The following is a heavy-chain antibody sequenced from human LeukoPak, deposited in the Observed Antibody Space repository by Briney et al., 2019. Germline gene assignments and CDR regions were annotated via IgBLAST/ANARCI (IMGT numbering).Heavy chain of an antibody. CDR1: GFTFSSYA. D-gene: IGHD2-21*01. J-gene: IGHJ4*02. CDR2: ISSSSRYI. CDR3: ARGAPFLDN. Sequence: GGSLRLSCAASGFTFSSYAMSWARRAPGKALEWVASISSSSRYIYSADSVKGRFTVSRDNAKNSLFLQMNSLRVEDTAVYYCARGAPFLDNWGQGTLVTVSS. V-gene: IGHV3-21*01.